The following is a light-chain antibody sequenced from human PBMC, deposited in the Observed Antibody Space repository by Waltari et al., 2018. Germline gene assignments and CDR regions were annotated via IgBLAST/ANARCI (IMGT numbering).Light chain of an antibody. V-gene: IGLV2-14*03. CDR1: SSYACGYNY. CDR2: DVS. J-gene: IGLJ1*01. CDR3: SSYTSSGTSSNTRV. Sequence: SALTQPASVSGSPGQSITISCSGTSSYACGYNYVSWSQHHPGKAPKLVIYDVSSRPSGVSHRYSGSKSGNTASLTISGLQGEDEADYYCSSYTSSGTSSNTRVFGTGTTVTVL.